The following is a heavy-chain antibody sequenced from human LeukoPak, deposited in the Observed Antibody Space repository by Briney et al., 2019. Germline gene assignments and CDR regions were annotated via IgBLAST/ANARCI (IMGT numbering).Heavy chain of an antibody. J-gene: IGHJ4*02. Sequence: LSLTCTVSGGSISSYYMSWIRQAPGKGLEWVSYISSSGSTIYYADSVKGRFTTSRDNAKNSLYLQMNSLRAEDTAVYYCARARGATPQFYFDYWGQGTLVTVSS. CDR2: ISSSGSTI. CDR3: ARARGATPQFYFDY. CDR1: GGSISSYY. D-gene: IGHD1-26*01. V-gene: IGHV3-11*01.